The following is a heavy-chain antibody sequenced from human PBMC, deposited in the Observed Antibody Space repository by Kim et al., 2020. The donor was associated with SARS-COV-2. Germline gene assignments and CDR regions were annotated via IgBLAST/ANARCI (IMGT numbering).Heavy chain of an antibody. D-gene: IGHD2-15*01. CDR1: GFTFSSYA. CDR2: ISYDGSNK. V-gene: IGHV3-30*04. J-gene: IGHJ6*02. Sequence: GGSLRLSCAASGFTFSSYAMHWVRQAPGKGLEWVAVISYDGSNKYYADSVKGRFTISRDNSKNTLYLQMNSLRAEDTAVYYCARELGYCSGGSCLALYYYYYGMDVWGQGTTVTVSS. CDR3: ARELGYCSGGSCLALYYYYYGMDV.